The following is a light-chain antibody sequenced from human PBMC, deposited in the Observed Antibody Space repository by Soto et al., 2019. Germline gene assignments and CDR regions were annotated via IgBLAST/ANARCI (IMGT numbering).Light chain of an antibody. Sequence: DIQLTQSPSFLSASVGDIVSITCRASQGISRNLAWYQQKPGKAPKLLIYAASTLQSGVPSRFSGSGYGTEFTLTISSLQPEDFATYYCHQLNSYPITFGQGTRLEIK. CDR1: QGISRN. CDR2: AAS. J-gene: IGKJ5*01. V-gene: IGKV1-9*01. CDR3: HQLNSYPIT.